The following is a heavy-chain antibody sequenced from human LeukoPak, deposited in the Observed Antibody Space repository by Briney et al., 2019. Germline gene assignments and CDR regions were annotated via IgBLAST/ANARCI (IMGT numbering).Heavy chain of an antibody. CDR3: ASQGGGIAAAGTYDYYYYGMDV. Sequence: ASVKVSCKASGYTFTSCGISWVRQAPGQGLEWMGWISAHNGNTNYAQKLQGRVTMTTDTSTSTAYMELRSLRSDDTAVYYCASQGGGIAAAGTYDYYYYGMDVWGQGTTVTVSS. CDR2: ISAHNGNT. CDR1: GYTFTSCG. J-gene: IGHJ6*02. V-gene: IGHV1-18*01. D-gene: IGHD6-13*01.